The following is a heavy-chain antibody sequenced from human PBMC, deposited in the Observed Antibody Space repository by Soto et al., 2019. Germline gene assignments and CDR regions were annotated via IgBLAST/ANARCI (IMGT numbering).Heavy chain of an antibody. V-gene: IGHV3-15*01. Sequence: EVQLVESGGGLVKPGGSLRLSCAASGFTFTNALMTWVRQAPGKGLEWVGRVKSKTDGGTTDYAAPVKGRFTISRDDSENTLFLQMNSLKTEDTAVYYCTTGSSVRDYWGQGTLVTVSS. J-gene: IGHJ4*02. CDR1: GFTFTNAL. CDR2: VKSKTDGGTT. CDR3: TTGSSVRDY. D-gene: IGHD3-10*01.